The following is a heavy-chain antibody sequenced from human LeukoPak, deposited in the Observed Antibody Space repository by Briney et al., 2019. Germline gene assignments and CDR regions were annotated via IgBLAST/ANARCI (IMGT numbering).Heavy chain of an antibody. CDR2: ISAYNGNT. V-gene: IGHV1-18*01. CDR1: GYTFTSYG. Sequence: GASVKVSCKASGYTFTSYGISWVRQAPGQGLEWMGWISAYNGNTNYAQKLQGRVTMTTDTSTSTAYMELRSLRSDDTAVYYCARASPWEVGSYSFNLPNFDYWGQGTLVTVSS. J-gene: IGHJ4*02. CDR3: ARASPWEVGSYSFNLPNFDY. D-gene: IGHD1-26*01.